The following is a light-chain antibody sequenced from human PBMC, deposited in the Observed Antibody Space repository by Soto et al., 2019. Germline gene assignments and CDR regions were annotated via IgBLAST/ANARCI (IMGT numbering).Light chain of an antibody. CDR3: QSYDTGLTGHVL. CDR1: SPNMRAGFA. V-gene: IGLV1-40*01. J-gene: IGLJ2*01. CDR2: AST. Sequence: LTHPPSGSRAPGHSVTISCSDNSPNMRAGFAVHWHRQLPGAAPRLLSYASTIRPSGVPARFSGSKSDTSASLAIPGLQIDDEADYYCQSYDTGLTGHVLFGGGTQLTLL.